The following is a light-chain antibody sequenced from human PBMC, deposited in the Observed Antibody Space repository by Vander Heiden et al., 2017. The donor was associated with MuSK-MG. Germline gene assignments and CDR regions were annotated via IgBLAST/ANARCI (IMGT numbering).Light chain of an antibody. Sequence: QSALTQPPSASASPGQSVTISCTGTSSDVGGYNYVSWYQQHPGKAPKLMIYEVSKRPSGVPDRFSGSKSGNTASLTVSGLQAEDEADYYCSSYAGSNILFGTGTKVTVL. CDR2: EVS. CDR1: SSDVGGYNY. J-gene: IGLJ1*01. V-gene: IGLV2-8*01. CDR3: SSYAGSNIL.